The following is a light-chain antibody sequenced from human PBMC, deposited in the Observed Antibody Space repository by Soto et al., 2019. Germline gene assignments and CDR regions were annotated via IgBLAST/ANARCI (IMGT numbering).Light chain of an antibody. V-gene: IGKV3-15*01. CDR1: QSIGSR. Sequence: EKVMTQSPVTLSVSPGQRATLSCRASQSIGSRLAWYQQKPGQAPKLLIYGASTRATGIPDRFTGSGSGTDFTLTISSLQSEDFAVYYCQDFDSPQWTFGQGTKVEN. CDR2: GAS. J-gene: IGKJ1*01. CDR3: QDFDSPQWT.